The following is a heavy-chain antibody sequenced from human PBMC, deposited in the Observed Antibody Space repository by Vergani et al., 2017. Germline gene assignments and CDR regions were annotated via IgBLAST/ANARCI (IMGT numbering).Heavy chain of an antibody. J-gene: IGHJ3*02. D-gene: IGHD6-13*01. V-gene: IGHV3-11*06. Sequence: QVQLVESGGGLVKPGGSLRLSCAASGFTFSDYYMSWIRQAPGKGLEWVSYIISSSSYKNYADSVKGRFTISRDNAKNSLYLQMNSLRAGDTAVYYCARDIAAAGTGGAFDIWGQGTMVTVSS. CDR1: GFTFSDYY. CDR3: ARDIAAAGTGGAFDI. CDR2: IISSSSYK.